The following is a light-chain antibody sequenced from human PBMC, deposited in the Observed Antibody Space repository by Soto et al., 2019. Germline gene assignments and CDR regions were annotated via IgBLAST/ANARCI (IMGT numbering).Light chain of an antibody. J-gene: IGLJ1*01. CDR1: SSDIGSHNL. V-gene: IGLV2-14*02. Sequence: QSALTQPASVSGSPGQSTTISCAGTSSDIGSHNLVSWYQHRPDKAPKLLIYEVADRPSGVSDRFSGSKSGNTASLTISGLRAEDEADYYCSSYTSITTYVFGTGTKVTVL. CDR3: SSYTSITTYV. CDR2: EVA.